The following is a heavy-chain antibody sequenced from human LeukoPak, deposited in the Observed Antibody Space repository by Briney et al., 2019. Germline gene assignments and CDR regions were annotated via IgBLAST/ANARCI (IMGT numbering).Heavy chain of an antibody. V-gene: IGHV3-30*04. Sequence: GGSLRLSCAASGFIFSTYAMQWVRQAPGEGLAWVAVISSDGRNSYYADSVKGRFTISRDSSKNTLYLQMDSLRAEDTALYYCVKGATTGWYYFDYWGQGTQVTVSS. CDR3: VKGATTGWYYFDY. CDR1: GFIFSTYA. J-gene: IGHJ4*02. CDR2: ISSDGRNS. D-gene: IGHD6-19*01.